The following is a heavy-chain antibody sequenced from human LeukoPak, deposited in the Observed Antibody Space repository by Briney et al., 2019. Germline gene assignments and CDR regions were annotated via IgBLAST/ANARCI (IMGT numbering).Heavy chain of an antibody. D-gene: IGHD5-24*01. CDR2: INGGGGEK. V-gene: IGHV3-7*04. CDR1: GFTFSAYY. CDR3: TRVGYIDEGIDY. Sequence: GGSLRLSCVASGFTFSAYYMTWVRQAPGKGLEWVANINGGGGEKNYVDSVKGRFTISRDNAKSSLYLQMNSLRAEDTAIYYCTRVGYIDEGIDYWGQGTLVTVSS. J-gene: IGHJ4*02.